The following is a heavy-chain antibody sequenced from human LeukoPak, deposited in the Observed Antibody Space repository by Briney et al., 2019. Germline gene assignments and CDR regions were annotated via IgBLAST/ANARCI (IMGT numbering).Heavy chain of an antibody. J-gene: IGHJ4*02. CDR3: ARETPTLQWLIDY. Sequence: GASVKVSCKASGGTFSSYAISWVRQAPGQGLEWMGGIIPIFGTANYAQKFQGRVTITTDESTSTAYMELSSLRSEDTAVYYCARETPTLQWLIDYWGQGTLVTVSS. CDR2: IIPIFGTA. V-gene: IGHV1-69*05. D-gene: IGHD6-19*01. CDR1: GGTFSSYA.